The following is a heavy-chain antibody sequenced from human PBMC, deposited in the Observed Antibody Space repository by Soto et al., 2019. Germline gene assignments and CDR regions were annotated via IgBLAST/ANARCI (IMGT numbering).Heavy chain of an antibody. CDR2: IYYSGST. CDR3: ARGGGYNTAFDY. V-gene: IGHV4-31*03. D-gene: IGHD5-12*01. Sequence: QVQLQESGPRLVKPPQTLSLTCTVSGGSISSGGYYWSWIRQHPGKGLEWIGYIYYSGSTYYKPSLKSRVTISVDTSKNQFSLKLSSVTAADTAVYYCARGGGYNTAFDYWGQGTLVTVSS. CDR1: GGSISSGGYY. J-gene: IGHJ4*02.